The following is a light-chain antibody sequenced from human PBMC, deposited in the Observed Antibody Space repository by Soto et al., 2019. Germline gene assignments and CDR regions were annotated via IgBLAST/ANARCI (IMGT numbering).Light chain of an antibody. J-gene: IGKJ1*01. CDR3: QQHESSRT. V-gene: IGKV3-20*01. CDR2: GAS. Sequence: EILLTPSPGTLSLTPGDRATLSFCAIPSVSSTFLAWYQQKPGQAPKVLISGASTRATGIPDRVSGSGSGTAVNLTISRREPEEFEMYYGQQHESSRTFGQGTKVEMK. CDR1: PSVSSTF.